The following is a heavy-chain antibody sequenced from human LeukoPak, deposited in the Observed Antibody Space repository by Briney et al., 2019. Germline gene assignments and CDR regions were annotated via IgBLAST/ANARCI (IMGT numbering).Heavy chain of an antibody. V-gene: IGHV3-74*01. Sequence: PGGSLRLSCAASGSTFRNYWMHWVRQVPGKGLVWVSHLNGDGSSITYADSVKGRFTISRDNAKSTLYLQMNSLRAEDTAVYYCARDRGYSPDVWGQGTTVTVSS. J-gene: IGHJ6*02. CDR3: ARDRGYSPDV. CDR2: LNGDGSSI. D-gene: IGHD5-18*01. CDR1: GSTFRNYW.